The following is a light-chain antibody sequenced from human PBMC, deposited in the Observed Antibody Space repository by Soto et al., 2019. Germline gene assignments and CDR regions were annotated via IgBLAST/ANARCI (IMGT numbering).Light chain of an antibody. CDR1: SSDVGGYNY. CDR3: SSYAGSNNYV. Sequence: QSALTQPPSASGSPGQSVTISCTGTSSDVGGYNYVSWYQQHPSKAPKLMIYEVSKRPSGVPDRFSGSKSGNTASLTVSGLRAEDEGEYYCSSYAGSNNYVFGSGTKVTVL. CDR2: EVS. J-gene: IGLJ1*01. V-gene: IGLV2-8*01.